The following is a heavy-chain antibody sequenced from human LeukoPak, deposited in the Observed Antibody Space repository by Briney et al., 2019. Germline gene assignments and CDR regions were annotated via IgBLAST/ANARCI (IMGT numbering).Heavy chain of an antibody. D-gene: IGHD2-2*02. CDR1: GYTFTSYG. J-gene: IGHJ4*02. CDR3: ARGYCSSTSCYTGTFFDY. CDR2: ISAYNGNT. V-gene: IGHV1-18*01. Sequence: ASVKVSCKASGYTFTSYGISWVRQAPGQGFEWMGWISAYNGNTNYAQKLQGRVTMTTDTSTSTAYMELRSLRSDDTAVYYCARGYCSSTSCYTGTFFDYWGQGTLVTVSS.